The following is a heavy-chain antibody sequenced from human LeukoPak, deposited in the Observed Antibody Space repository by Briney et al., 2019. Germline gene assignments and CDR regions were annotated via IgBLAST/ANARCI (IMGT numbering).Heavy chain of an antibody. CDR2: IKQDGSEK. D-gene: IGHD3-10*01. CDR1: GFTFSSYW. CDR3: ARDRSYGSGSLDIDY. J-gene: IGHJ4*02. Sequence: PGGSLRLSCAASGFTFSSYWMSWVRQAPGKGLEWVANIKQDGSEKYYVDSVKGRFTISRDNAKNSLYLQMNSLRVEDTAVYYCARDRSYGSGSLDIDYWGRGTLATVSS. V-gene: IGHV3-7*01.